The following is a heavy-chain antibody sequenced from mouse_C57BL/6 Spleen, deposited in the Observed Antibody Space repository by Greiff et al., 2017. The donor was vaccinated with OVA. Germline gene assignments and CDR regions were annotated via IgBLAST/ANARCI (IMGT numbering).Heavy chain of an antibody. Sequence: QVQLQQSGAELVKPGASVKMSCKASGYTFTSYWITWVKQRPGQGLEWLGDIYPGSGSTNYNEKFKSKATLTVDTSSSTAYMLLSSLTSEDSAVSYCARRAYYSNPWLAYWGQGTLVTVSA. CDR2: IYPGSGST. V-gene: IGHV1-55*01. CDR1: GYTFTSYW. D-gene: IGHD2-5*01. J-gene: IGHJ3*01. CDR3: ARRAYYSNPWLAY.